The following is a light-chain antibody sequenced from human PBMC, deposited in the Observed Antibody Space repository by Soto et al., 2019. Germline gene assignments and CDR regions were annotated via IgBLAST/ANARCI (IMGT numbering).Light chain of an antibody. CDR1: SSNIGAGYD. Sequence: QSVLTQPPSVSGAPGQRVTISCTGSSSNIGAGYDVHWYQQLPGTAPKLLIYGNSNRPSGVPDRFSGSKSGTSASLAITGXXXXXXXDYXCQSYDSSLSGWVFGGGTKLTVL. CDR2: GNS. J-gene: IGLJ3*02. CDR3: QSYDSSLSGWV. V-gene: IGLV1-40*01.